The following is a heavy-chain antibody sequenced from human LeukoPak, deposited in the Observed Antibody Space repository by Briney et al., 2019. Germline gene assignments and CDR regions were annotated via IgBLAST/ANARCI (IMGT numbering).Heavy chain of an antibody. Sequence: GGSLRLSCAASGFTVSSNYMSWVRQAPGKGLEWVSVIYSGGSTYYADSVKGRFTIPRDNSKNTLYLQMNSLRAEDTAVYYCARGGGYSGYDLFDYWGQGTLVTVSS. CDR3: ARGGGYSGYDLFDY. D-gene: IGHD5-12*01. CDR1: GFTVSSNY. CDR2: IYSGGST. V-gene: IGHV3-66*02. J-gene: IGHJ4*02.